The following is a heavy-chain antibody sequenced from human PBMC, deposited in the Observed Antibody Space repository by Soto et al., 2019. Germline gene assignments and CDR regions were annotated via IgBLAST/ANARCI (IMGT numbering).Heavy chain of an antibody. J-gene: IGHJ4*02. D-gene: IGHD7-27*01. V-gene: IGHV4-30-4*01. CDR1: GGSISSAAFC. Sequence: SETLSLTCTVSGGSISSAAFCWSWIRQSPDKGLEWIGHIYDGGTTYSSPSLKGRVTISADTSETQFSLKLNSVSAADTAVYYCARGPSGDKVDYWGQGIQVTV. CDR3: ARGPSGDKVDY. CDR2: IYDGGTT.